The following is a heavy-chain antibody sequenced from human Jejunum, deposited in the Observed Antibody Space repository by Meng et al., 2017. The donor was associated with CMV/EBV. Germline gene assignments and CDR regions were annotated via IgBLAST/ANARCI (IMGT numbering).Heavy chain of an antibody. J-gene: IGHJ4*02. D-gene: IGHD2-15*01. CDR3: ARGEEMGAAAVKAFSRTFDQ. Sequence: FFLHWVRQAPGQGLEWMAMINPSVGSSISAQKFLGRVTITRDASTSTVYMELRSLRSDDTAVYYCARGEEMGAAAVKAFSRTFDQWGQGTLVTVSS. CDR2: INPSVGSS. V-gene: IGHV1-46*01. CDR1: FF.